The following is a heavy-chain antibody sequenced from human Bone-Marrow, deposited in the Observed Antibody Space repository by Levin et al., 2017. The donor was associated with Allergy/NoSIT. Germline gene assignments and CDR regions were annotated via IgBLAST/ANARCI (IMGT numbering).Heavy chain of an antibody. CDR3: AKSIPYDFWNGRGAGFDS. CDR1: GFVFSSYA. J-gene: IGHJ5*01. D-gene: IGHD3-3*01. Sequence: LGESLKISCAASGFVFSSYAMSWVRQAPGKGLEWVSAISGSGINTYYADSVKGRFTISRDNSKKRLFLQMNSLRAEDTAVYYCAKSIPYDFWNGRGAGFDSWGQGTLVTVSS. V-gene: IGHV3-23*01. CDR2: ISGSGINT.